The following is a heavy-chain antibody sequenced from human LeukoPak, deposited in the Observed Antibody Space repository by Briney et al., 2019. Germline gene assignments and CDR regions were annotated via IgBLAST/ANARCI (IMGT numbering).Heavy chain of an antibody. D-gene: IGHD6-19*01. CDR2: ITYSGGNT. CDR3: ARGSGSGWPLDR. J-gene: IGHJ5*02. CDR1: GFTFSRYA. Sequence: GGSLRLSCAASGFTFSRYAMSWVRRSPGQGLEWVSTITYSGGNTYYADSVRGRSHISRDSSNNTLSLQINSLRAEDTAVYYCARGSGSGWPLDRWGQGALVTVSS. V-gene: IGHV3-23*01.